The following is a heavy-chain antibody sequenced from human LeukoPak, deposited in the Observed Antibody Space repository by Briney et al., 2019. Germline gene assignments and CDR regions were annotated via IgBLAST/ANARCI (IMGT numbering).Heavy chain of an antibody. Sequence: GGALRLSCAASGFSLSDYWMNWVRLVPGKGLEGVANINEDGTIQDYVASVRGRFTISRNNAKNSLYLQMNSLGAEDTAVYYCASRESSMSRSHWGHGTLVSVSS. CDR1: GFSLSDYW. D-gene: IGHD2/OR15-2a*01. CDR3: ASRESSMSRSH. J-gene: IGHJ4*01. CDR2: INEDGTIQ. V-gene: IGHV3-7*01.